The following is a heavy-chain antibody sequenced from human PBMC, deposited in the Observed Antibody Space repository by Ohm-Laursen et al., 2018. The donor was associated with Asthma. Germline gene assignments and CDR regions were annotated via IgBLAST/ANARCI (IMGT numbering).Heavy chain of an antibody. CDR1: GFTFSSYG. CDR3: AKVNDSSGYFYFDY. CDR2: ISYDGSNK. Sequence: SLRLSCAASGFTFSSYGMHWVRQAPGKGLEWVAVISYDGSNKYYADSMKGRFTISRDNSKNTLYLQMNSLRAEDTAVYYCAKVNDSSGYFYFDYWGQGTLVTVSS. V-gene: IGHV3-30*18. D-gene: IGHD3-22*01. J-gene: IGHJ4*02.